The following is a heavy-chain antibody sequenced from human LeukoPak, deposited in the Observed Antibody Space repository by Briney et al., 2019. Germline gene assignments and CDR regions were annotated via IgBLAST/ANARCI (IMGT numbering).Heavy chain of an antibody. V-gene: IGHV3-33*01. Sequence: GRSLRLSCAASGFTFSSYGMHWVRQAPGKGLEWVAVIWYDGSNKYYADSVKGRFTISRDNSKNTLYLQMNSLRAEDTVVYYCARDNEVTLDSWGQGTMVTVSS. CDR2: IWYDGSNK. D-gene: IGHD5-18*01. J-gene: IGHJ3*02. CDR3: ARDNEVTLDS. CDR1: GFTFSSYG.